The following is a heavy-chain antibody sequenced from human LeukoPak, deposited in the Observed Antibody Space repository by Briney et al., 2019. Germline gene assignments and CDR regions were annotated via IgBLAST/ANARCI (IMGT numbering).Heavy chain of an antibody. CDR2: IFSDGST. J-gene: IGHJ4*02. D-gene: IGHD6-13*01. CDR3: ARSYMAAAEFHY. CDR1: GFTVSSNY. V-gene: IGHV3-66*01. Sequence: GGSLRLSCAASGFTVSSNYMSWVRQAPGKGLEWVSVIFSDGSTYYADSVKGRFTISRDYSKNTLYLQMNSLRAEDTAVYYCARSYMAAAEFHYWGQGTLVTVSS.